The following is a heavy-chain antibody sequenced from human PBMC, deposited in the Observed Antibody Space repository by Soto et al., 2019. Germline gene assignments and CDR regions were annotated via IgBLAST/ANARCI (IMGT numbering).Heavy chain of an antibody. Sequence: LSLTCAVSGDPISSRHGWSWDRQPPGKGLEWIGEIAHSGTTNYKESYHSGNTNYNPSLKSRVSISVDMSKNQFSLKLTSVTAADTAVYYCARLVVDAFDIWGHGTMVTVSS. D-gene: IGHD2-15*01. J-gene: IGHJ3*02. CDR3: ARLVVDAFDI. V-gene: IGHV4-4*02. CDR2: IAHSGTTNYKESYHSGNT. CDR1: GDPISSRHG.